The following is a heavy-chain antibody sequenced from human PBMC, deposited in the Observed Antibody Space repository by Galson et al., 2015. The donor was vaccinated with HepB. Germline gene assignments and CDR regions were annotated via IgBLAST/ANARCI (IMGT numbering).Heavy chain of an antibody. CDR1: GFTFSNYG. D-gene: IGHD6-19*01. CDR2: ISYAGSNK. V-gene: IGHV3-30*18. J-gene: IGHJ4*02. CDR3: AKDPYLYSALAGTTAGFDY. Sequence: SLRLSCAASGFTFSNYGMHWVRQAPGKGLEWVAVISYAGSNKYYADSVKGRFTISRDNSKNTLYLQMNSLRAEDTALYYCAKDPYLYSALAGTTAGFDYWGQGTLVTVSS.